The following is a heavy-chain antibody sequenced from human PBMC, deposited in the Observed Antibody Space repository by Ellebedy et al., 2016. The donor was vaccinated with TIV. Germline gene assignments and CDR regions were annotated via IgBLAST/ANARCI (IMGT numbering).Heavy chain of an antibody. D-gene: IGHD4-17*01. CDR1: GGSISSYY. V-gene: IGHV4-59*08. CDR2: IYHSGST. CDR3: ARLFRYGDSYSFDY. J-gene: IGHJ4*02. Sequence: MPSETLSLTCTVSGGSISSYYWSWIRQPPGKGLEWIGYIYHSGSTNYNPSLKSRVIISIDTSKNQFSLKLSSVTSADTAVYYYARLFRYGDSYSFDYWGQGTLVTVSS.